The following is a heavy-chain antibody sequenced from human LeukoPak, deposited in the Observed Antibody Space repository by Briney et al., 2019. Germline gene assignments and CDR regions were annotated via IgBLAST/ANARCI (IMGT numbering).Heavy chain of an antibody. CDR1: GGTFSSYA. J-gene: IGHJ5*02. V-gene: IGHV1-8*03. D-gene: IGHD3-3*01. CDR2: MNPNSGNT. CDR3: TRRKLERRAGSWFDP. Sequence: ASVKVSCKASGGTFSSYAISWVRQATGQGLEWMGWMNPNSGNTGYAQKFQGRVTITRNTSISTAYMQLSSLRSDDTAVYYCTRRKLERRAGSWFDPWGQGTLVTVSS.